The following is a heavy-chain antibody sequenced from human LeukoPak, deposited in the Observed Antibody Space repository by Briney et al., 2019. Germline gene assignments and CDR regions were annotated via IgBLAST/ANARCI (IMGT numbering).Heavy chain of an antibody. Sequence: PGGSLRLSCAASGFSFSNYWMHWVRQAQGKGLVWVTRMNSDGSATYYADSLHGRFIIARDNATNTLCLQMNSLRAEDTAMYFCAKGPNCFDSWGKAALVTVS. J-gene: IGHJ4*02. CDR1: GFSFSNYW. V-gene: IGHV3-74*01. CDR2: MNSDGSAT. CDR3: AKGPNCFDS.